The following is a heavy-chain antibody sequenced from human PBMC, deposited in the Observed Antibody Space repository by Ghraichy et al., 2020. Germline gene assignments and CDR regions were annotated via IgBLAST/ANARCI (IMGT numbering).Heavy chain of an antibody. CDR1: NYSISSGYH. V-gene: IGHV4-38-2*02. CDR2: IFHTGNT. CDR3: AREDRLLLVH. D-gene: IGHD3-10*01. Sequence: SETLSLTCSVSNYSISSGYHWAWVRPRPGKGLEMIASIFHTGNTTYNPSLQRRVTISVDTSRNQFYLRLRSVTAADTAVYHCAREDRLLLVHWGPGSQVTVSS. J-gene: IGHJ4*02.